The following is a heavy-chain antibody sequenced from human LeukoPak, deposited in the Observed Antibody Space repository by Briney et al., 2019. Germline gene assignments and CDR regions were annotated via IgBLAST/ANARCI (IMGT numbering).Heavy chain of an antibody. CDR2: IKQDGSEK. D-gene: IGHD3-22*01. Sequence: GGSLRLSCAASGFTFSSYWMSWVRQAPGKGLEWVANIKQDGSEKYYVDSVKGRFTISRDNAKNSLYLQMNSLRAEDTAVYYCAREEEGYYDRPPLWGQGTLVTVSS. CDR1: GFTFSSYW. CDR3: AREEEGYYDRPPL. J-gene: IGHJ4*02. V-gene: IGHV3-7*01.